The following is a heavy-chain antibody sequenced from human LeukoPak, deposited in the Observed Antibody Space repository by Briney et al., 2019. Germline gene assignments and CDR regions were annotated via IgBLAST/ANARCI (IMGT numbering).Heavy chain of an antibody. CDR3: ARDAGWGYYDL. CDR1: GFTFTYSW. V-gene: IGHV3-7*01. Sequence: GGSLRLSCAASGFTFTYSWMTWVRQAPGRGLEWVANINKEGNRKYYVDSVKGRFAISRDNANNPMLLQMTSLRAEDASVYFCARDAGWGYYDLWGQGTPVTVSS. D-gene: IGHD3-22*01. J-gene: IGHJ1*01. CDR2: INKEGNRK.